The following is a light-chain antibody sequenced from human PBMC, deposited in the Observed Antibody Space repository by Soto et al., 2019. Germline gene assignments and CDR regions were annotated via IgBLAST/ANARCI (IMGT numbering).Light chain of an antibody. CDR2: EVS. J-gene: IGLJ3*02. V-gene: IGLV2-14*01. CDR3: NSYTTCTNWVWV. Sequence: QSALTQPASVSGSPGQSITISCTGTSSDVGVSNFVSWYQQYPGKAPKLIIYEVSNRPSGVSNRFSGSKSGNTASLAISGVQAEDEADYYCNSYTTCTNWVWVFGGGTKLTVL. CDR1: SSDVGVSNF.